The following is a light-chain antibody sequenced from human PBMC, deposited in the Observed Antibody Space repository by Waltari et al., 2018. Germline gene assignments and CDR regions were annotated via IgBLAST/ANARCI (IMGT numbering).Light chain of an antibody. J-gene: IGLJ1*01. CDR3: YAYAGTRGV. CDR2: EAN. Sequence: QSALTQPASVSGSPGQSITISCTGTSSDIASYNLVSWYQQHPGKAPKLIIYEANKRPAGVSSRLAGSKSGNTASLTISGPQAEDEANYYCYAYAGTRGVFGTGTKVTVL. V-gene: IGLV2-23*01. CDR1: SSDIASYNL.